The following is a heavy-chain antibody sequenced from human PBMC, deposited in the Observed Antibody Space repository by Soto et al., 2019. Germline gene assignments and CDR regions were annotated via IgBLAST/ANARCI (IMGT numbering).Heavy chain of an antibody. D-gene: IGHD5-12*01. CDR2: IYYSGST. J-gene: IGHJ6*03. CDR3: ARGNSGYSSYYYYIYV. CDR1: GGSISSYY. Sequence: SETLSLTCTVSGGSISSYYWSWIRQPPGKGLEWIGYIYYSGSTNYNPSLKSRVTISVDTSKNPFSLKLSSVTAADTAVFYCARGNSGYSSYYYYIYVWGKGTTVTVSS. V-gene: IGHV4-59*01.